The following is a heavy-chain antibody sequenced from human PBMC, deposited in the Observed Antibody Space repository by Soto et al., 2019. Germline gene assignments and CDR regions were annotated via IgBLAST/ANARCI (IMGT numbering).Heavy chain of an antibody. D-gene: IGHD3-22*01. Sequence: GGSLRLSCAASGSTFSSYAMSWVRQAPGKGLEWVSVISGRGGSTYYADSVKGRFTISRDNSKNTLYLQMNSLRAEDTAVYYCAKGYYDSSGYPYFDYWGQGTLVTVSS. CDR2: ISGRGGST. CDR3: AKGYYDSSGYPYFDY. CDR1: GSTFSSYA. J-gene: IGHJ4*02. V-gene: IGHV3-23*01.